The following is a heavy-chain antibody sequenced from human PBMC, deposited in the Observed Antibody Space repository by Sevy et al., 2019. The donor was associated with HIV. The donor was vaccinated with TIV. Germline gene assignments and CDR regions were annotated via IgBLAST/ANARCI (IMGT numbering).Heavy chain of an antibody. J-gene: IGHJ5*02. Sequence: GSLRLSCTASGFTFSSYDMNWVRQAPGKGLEWVSKISSSGSSIYYADSVKGRFTISRDNAKNSLNLQMNSLRAEDTAVYYCTRNGGAFDNGFDPSGQGTLVTVSS. CDR3: TRNGGAFDNGFDP. V-gene: IGHV3-48*03. CDR2: ISSSGSSI. CDR1: GFTFSSYD. D-gene: IGHD2-8*01.